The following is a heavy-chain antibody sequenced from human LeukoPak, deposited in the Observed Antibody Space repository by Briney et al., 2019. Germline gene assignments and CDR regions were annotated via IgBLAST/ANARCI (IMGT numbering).Heavy chain of an antibody. V-gene: IGHV3-20*04. CDR3: ARDYYDSSGPHDAFDI. CDR2: INWNGGST. J-gene: IGHJ3*02. Sequence: GGSLRLSCAASGFTFDDYGMSWVRQAPGKGLEWVSGINWNGGSTGYADSVKGRFTISRDNDKNSLYLQMNNLRAEDTALYYCARDYYDSSGPHDAFDIWGQGTMVTVSS. D-gene: IGHD3-22*01. CDR1: GFTFDDYG.